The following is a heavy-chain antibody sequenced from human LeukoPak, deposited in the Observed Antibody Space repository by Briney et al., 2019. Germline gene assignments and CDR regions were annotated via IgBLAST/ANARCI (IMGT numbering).Heavy chain of an antibody. CDR2: INHSGST. Sequence: SETLSLTCAVYGGSFSGYYWSWIRQPPGKGLEWIGEINHSGSTNYNPSLKSRVTISVDTSKNQFSLKLSSVTAADTAVYYCAREGPTYSSGWYSAGAFDIWGQGTMVTVSS. V-gene: IGHV4-34*01. CDR1: GGSFSGYY. CDR3: AREGPTYSSGWYSAGAFDI. D-gene: IGHD6-19*01. J-gene: IGHJ3*02.